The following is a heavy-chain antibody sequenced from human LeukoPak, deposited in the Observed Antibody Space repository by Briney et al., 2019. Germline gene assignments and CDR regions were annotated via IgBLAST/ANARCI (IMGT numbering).Heavy chain of an antibody. CDR1: GGSINSGDYY. CDR2: IYYSGST. D-gene: IGHD3-22*01. J-gene: IGHJ3*02. Sequence: SETLSLTCTVSGGSINSGDYYWSWIRQPPGKGLEWIGYIYYSGSTYYNPSLKSRVTISVDTSKNQFSLKLSSVTAADTAVYYCARGGAYYYDSSGDAFDIWGQGTMVTVSS. V-gene: IGHV4-30-4*08. CDR3: ARGGAYYYDSSGDAFDI.